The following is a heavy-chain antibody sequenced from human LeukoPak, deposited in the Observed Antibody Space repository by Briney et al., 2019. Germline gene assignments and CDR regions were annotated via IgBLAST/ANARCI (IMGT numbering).Heavy chain of an antibody. Sequence: SETLSLTCTVSGGSISSSSYYWGWIRQPPGKGLEWIGSIYYSGSTYYNPSLKSRVTISVDTSKNQFSLKLSSVTAADTAVYYCARHLPPVIALNWFDPWGQGTLVIVSS. V-gene: IGHV4-39*01. CDR1: GGSISSSSYY. D-gene: IGHD4-11*01. CDR3: ARHLPPVIALNWFDP. J-gene: IGHJ5*02. CDR2: IYYSGST.